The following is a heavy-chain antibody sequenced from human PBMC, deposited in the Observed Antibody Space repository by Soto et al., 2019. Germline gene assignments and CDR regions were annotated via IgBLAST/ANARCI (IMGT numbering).Heavy chain of an antibody. V-gene: IGHV3-30-3*01. D-gene: IGHD2-8*01. CDR2: ISYDGTNK. CDR3: AREGRDCTNGVCYTNTAAAGTYGMDV. Sequence: GGSLRLSCAASGFTFSSYAMHWVRQAPGKGLEWVAVISYDGTNKYYADSVKGRFTISRDNSRNTLYLQMNSLRAEDTAVYYCAREGRDCTNGVCYTNTAAAGTYGMDVWGQGTTVTVSS. J-gene: IGHJ6*02. CDR1: GFTFSSYA.